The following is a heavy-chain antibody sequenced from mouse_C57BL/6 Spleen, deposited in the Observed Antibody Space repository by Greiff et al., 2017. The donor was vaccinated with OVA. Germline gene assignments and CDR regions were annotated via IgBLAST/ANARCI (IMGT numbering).Heavy chain of an antibody. CDR1: EYEFPSHD. V-gene: IGHV5-2*01. D-gene: IGHD1-1*01. J-gene: IGHJ1*03. CDR2: INSDGGST. Sequence: EVKLVESGGGLVQPGESLKLSCESNEYEFPSHDMSWVRKTPEKRLELVAAINSDGGSTYYPDTMERRFIISRDNTKKTLYLQMSSLRSEDTAVYDCARHGYGSSHLYFDVWGTGTTVTVSS. CDR3: ARHGYGSSHLYFDV.